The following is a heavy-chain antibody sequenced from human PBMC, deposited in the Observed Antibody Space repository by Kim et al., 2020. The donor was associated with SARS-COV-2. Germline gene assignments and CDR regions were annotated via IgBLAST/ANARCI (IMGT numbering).Heavy chain of an antibody. CDR3: ARDPLDSSSFDY. CDR1: GFTFSSYG. V-gene: IGHV3-33*05. Sequence: GGSLRLSCAASGFTFSSYGMHWVRQAPGKGLEWVAVISYDGSNKYYADSVKGRFTISRDNSKNTLYLQMNSLRAEDTAVYYCARDPLDSSSFDYWGQGTLVTVSS. CDR2: ISYDGSNK. J-gene: IGHJ4*02. D-gene: IGHD6-13*01.